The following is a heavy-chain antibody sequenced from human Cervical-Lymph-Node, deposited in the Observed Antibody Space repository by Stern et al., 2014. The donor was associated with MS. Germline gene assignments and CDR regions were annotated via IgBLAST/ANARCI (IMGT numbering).Heavy chain of an antibody. V-gene: IGHV5-51*01. CDR3: VRRRDSDSYDTFDI. D-gene: IGHD3-22*01. CDR2: IYPADSDT. Sequence: EVHLVESGAEVKKPGESLKISCKTSGYSFSHFWIGWVRQMPGKGLAWGGIIYPADSDTTYSPSFQGQVTISADVSISTAYLQWSSLKASDTAMYYCVRRRDSDSYDTFDIWGQGTMLTVSS. CDR1: GYSFSHFW. J-gene: IGHJ3*02.